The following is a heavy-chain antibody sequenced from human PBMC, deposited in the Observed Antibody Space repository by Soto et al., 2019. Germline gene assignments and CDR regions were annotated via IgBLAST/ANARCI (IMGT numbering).Heavy chain of an antibody. J-gene: IGHJ6*02. CDR3: ARVPSRPLSADDQGDWIPPYAMDA. CDR1: GCTDSSRSLY. D-gene: IGHD5-12*01. Sequence: PXETRPFTCIVCGCTDSSRSLYRSLIRQPPVRGLAWIAYIYDSENTNYNPSLKSRVTISLDTSKNQFALRLRSVTTADTAVYYCARVPSRPLSADDQGDWIPPYAMDAWGQGTTVTVSS. CDR2: IYDSENT. V-gene: IGHV4-61*01.